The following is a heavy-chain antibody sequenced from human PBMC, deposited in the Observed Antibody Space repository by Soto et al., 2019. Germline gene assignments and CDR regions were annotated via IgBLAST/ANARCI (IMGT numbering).Heavy chain of an antibody. CDR1: GYNFNIYG. V-gene: IGHV1-46*02. Sequence: GASVKVSCKASGYNFNIYGINWVRPAPGQGLEWMGWINPSGGNTSYAQKFQGRVTMTRDTSTSTVYMELSSLRSEDTAVYYCARDPDWGQGTLVTVSS. CDR3: ARDPD. CDR2: INPSGGNT. J-gene: IGHJ4*02.